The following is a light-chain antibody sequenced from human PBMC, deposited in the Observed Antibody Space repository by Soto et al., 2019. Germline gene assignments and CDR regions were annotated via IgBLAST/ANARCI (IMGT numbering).Light chain of an antibody. V-gene: IGLV2-23*02. CDR1: SSDVGSYNL. J-gene: IGLJ2*01. Sequence: QSVLTQPASVSVSPGQSITISCTGTSSDVGSYNLVSWHQQHPGKAPKLMIYEVSKRPSGVSNRFSGSKSGNTASLTISGLQAEDEADYYCCSYADSSPVIFGGGTKLTVL. CDR3: CSYADSSPVI. CDR2: EVS.